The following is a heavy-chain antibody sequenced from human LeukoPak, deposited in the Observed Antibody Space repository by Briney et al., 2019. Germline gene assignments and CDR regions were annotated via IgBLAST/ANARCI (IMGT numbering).Heavy chain of an antibody. D-gene: IGHD3-22*01. CDR3: AREVPYDSSRYYQPFDY. V-gene: IGHV1-18*01. CDR2: ISTYNGNT. Sequence: ASVKVSCKASGYSFVLYGISWVRQAPGQGPEWMGWISTYNGNTKYAQKFQGRVTMTTDTSTSTAYMELRSLRSDDTAVYYCAREVPYDSSRYYQPFDYWGQGTLVTVSS. CDR1: GYSFVLYG. J-gene: IGHJ4*02.